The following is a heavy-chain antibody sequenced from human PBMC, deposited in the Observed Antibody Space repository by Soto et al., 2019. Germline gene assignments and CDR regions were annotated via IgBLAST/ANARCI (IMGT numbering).Heavy chain of an antibody. V-gene: IGHV3-23*01. CDR1: GLIFSSYA. CDR3: ANRTTDFRSGYWPSDY. D-gene: IGHD3-3*01. CDR2: ISGGGDAS. Sequence: TLSFTASGLIFSSYAMDWVRQAPGKGLEWLPAISGGGDASHYADSVQGRFTISRDNSKSTLFLQMSSLRAEDTAVYYCANRTTDFRSGYWPSDYWGQGTLVTVSS. J-gene: IGHJ4*02.